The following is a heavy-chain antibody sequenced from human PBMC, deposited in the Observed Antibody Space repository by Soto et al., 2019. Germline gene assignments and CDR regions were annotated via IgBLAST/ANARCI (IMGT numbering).Heavy chain of an antibody. J-gene: IGHJ6*02. CDR2: ISYEGSNK. V-gene: IGHV3-30-3*01. CDR3: ARASGMDV. CDR1: GFTFSSYA. Sequence: SLRLSCAASGFTFSSYAMHWVRPAPGKGLEWVAVISYEGSNKYYADSVKGRFTVSRDDSKNTLYLQMNSLRTEDTAVYYCARASGMDVWGQGTTVTVSS.